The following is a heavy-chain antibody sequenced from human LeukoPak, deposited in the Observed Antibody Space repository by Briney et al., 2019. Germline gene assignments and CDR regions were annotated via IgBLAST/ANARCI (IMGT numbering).Heavy chain of an antibody. J-gene: IGHJ4*02. CDR1: GFTFSSYSM. Sequence: PGGSLRLSCVASGFTFSSYSMNWVRQPPGKGLEWIGEIYHSGSTNYNPSLKSRVTISVDKPKNHFSLKMSYVTAADTGVYYFGNKDYLIRHFAYWGQGTLVNVSS. CDR2: IYHSGST. CDR3: GNKDYLIRHFAY. D-gene: IGHD3-16*01. V-gene: IGHV4-4*02.